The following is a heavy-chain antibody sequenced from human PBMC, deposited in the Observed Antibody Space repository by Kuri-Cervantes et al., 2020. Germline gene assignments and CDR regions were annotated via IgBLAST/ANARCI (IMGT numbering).Heavy chain of an antibody. Sequence: SETLSLTCTVSGGSISSYYWSWIRQPPGKGLEWIGYIYYSGSTNYNPSLKSRVTISVDTSKNQFSLKLSSVTAAGTAVYYCASSAYYDFWSGYYTRDAFDIWGQGTMVTVSS. CDR2: IYYSGST. V-gene: IGHV4-59*01. CDR1: GGSISSYY. D-gene: IGHD3-3*01. J-gene: IGHJ3*02. CDR3: ASSAYYDFWSGYYTRDAFDI.